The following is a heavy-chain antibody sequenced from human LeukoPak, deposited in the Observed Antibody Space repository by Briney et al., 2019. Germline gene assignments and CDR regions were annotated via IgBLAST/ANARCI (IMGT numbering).Heavy chain of an antibody. J-gene: IGHJ4*02. CDR2: ISYDGTNK. D-gene: IGHD5-12*01. CDR1: GFSFSDYG. Sequence: GRSLSLSCEASGFSFSDYGMHWVRHALGRGLEWVAAISYDGTNKNFADSVKGRFTVSRDNSRNTLYLQMSSLRPEDTAVYYCARTVATIALPSFKYWGQGTLVTVSS. V-gene: IGHV3-30*03. CDR3: ARTVATIALPSFKY.